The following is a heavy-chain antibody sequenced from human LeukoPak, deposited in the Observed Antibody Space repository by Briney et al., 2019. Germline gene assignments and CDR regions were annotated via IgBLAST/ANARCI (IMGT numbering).Heavy chain of an antibody. CDR2: IYYLGST. J-gene: IGHJ2*01. V-gene: IGHV4-59*01. Sequence: PSETLSLTCTVSGGSISNYYWSWIRQPPGKGLEWVGHIYYLGSTNCNPSLKSRVTISIDTSKNYFSLKLNSVIAADTAVYYCARDRPGSYWYFDLWGRGTLVTVSS. D-gene: IGHD3-10*01. CDR3: ARDRPGSYWYFDL. CDR1: GGSISNYY.